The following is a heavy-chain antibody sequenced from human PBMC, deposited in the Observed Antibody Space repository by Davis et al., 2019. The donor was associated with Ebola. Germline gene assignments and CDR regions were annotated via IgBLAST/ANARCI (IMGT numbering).Heavy chain of an antibody. CDR3: ARVRWFGELLGYYYGMDV. V-gene: IGHV1-69*04. CDR1: GYTFSSYA. CDR2: IIPILGIA. D-gene: IGHD3-10*01. J-gene: IGHJ6*02. Sequence: SVKVSCKASGYTFSSYAISWVRQAPGQGLEWMGRIIPILGIANYAQKFQGRVTITADKSTSTAYMELSRLRSDDTAVYYCARVRWFGELLGYYYGMDVWGQGTTVTVSS.